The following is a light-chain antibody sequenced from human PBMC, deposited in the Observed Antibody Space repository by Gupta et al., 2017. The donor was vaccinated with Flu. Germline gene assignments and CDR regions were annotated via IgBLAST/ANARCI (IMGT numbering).Light chain of an antibody. CDR2: FSN. CDR3: ATWDDSLNGPV. V-gene: IGLV1-44*01. Sequence: QSVLTQPPSASGTPGQRVTISCSASSSNIGSNSVNWNQQLPGTAPKLLIYFSNQRPSGVPDRFSGSKSGTSASLAISGLQSEDEADYYCATWDDSLNGPVFGGGTKLTVL. J-gene: IGLJ3*02. CDR1: SSNIGSNS.